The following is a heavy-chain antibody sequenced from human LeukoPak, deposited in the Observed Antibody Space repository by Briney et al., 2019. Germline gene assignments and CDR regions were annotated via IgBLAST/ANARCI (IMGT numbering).Heavy chain of an antibody. V-gene: IGHV3-7*01. CDR3: ARRYFDY. J-gene: IGHJ4*02. CDR1: GFTFSSYG. Sequence: GGSLRLSCAASGFTFSSYGIHWVRQAPGKGLEWVANIKHDGSEKYYVDSVKGRFTISRDNAKNSLYPQMNSLRAEDTAVYYCARRYFDYWGQGTLVTVSS. CDR2: IKHDGSEK.